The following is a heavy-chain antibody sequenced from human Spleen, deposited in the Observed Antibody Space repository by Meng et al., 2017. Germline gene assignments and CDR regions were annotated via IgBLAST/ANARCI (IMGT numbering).Heavy chain of an antibody. D-gene: IGHD3-16*02. CDR2: IYHSGRT. Sequence: QVQLQESGPGLVKPSGTLSLTCAVSGGSISSNNWWSWVRQPPGKGLEWIGEIYHSGRTNYNPSLKSRVTISVDKSKNQFSLKLSSVAAADTAVYYCARDVGVIPHSYDYWGQGTLVTVSS. J-gene: IGHJ4*02. V-gene: IGHV4-4*02. CDR1: GGSISSNNW. CDR3: ARDVGVIPHSYDY.